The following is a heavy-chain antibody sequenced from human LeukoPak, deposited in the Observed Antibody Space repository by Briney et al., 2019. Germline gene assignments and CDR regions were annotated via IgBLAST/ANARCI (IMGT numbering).Heavy chain of an antibody. CDR2: INSDGSTT. CDR1: GFTFISYW. CDR3: ARGHHYYDSSAYYY. Sequence: GGSLRLSCAAAGFTFISYWMHWVRQAPGKGLVWVSRINSDGSTTSYAASVKGRFTISRDTAKNTLYLQMNSLRAEDTAVYYCARGHHYYDSSAYYYWGQGTLVTVSS. V-gene: IGHV3-74*01. J-gene: IGHJ4*02. D-gene: IGHD3-22*01.